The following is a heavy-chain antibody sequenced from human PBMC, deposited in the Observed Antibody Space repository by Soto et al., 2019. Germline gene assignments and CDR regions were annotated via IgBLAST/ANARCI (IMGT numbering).Heavy chain of an antibody. V-gene: IGHV5-51*01. J-gene: IGHJ4*02. CDR1: GDNITSYW. D-gene: IGHD3-3*01. CDR2: IFPDDSDT. CDR3: TRGGVATRIFEY. Sequence: VPLKIFCRASGDNITSYWIAGVRQRPGPGLEWRGIIFPDDSDTRYSPSCQGQVTISAGKSISSAYVQWSSLKASDTAMYYCTRGGVATRIFEYWGQGTLVT.